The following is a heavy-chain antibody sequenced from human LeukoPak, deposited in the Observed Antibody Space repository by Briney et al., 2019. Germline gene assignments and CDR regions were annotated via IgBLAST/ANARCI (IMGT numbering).Heavy chain of an antibody. D-gene: IGHD4-11*01. CDR2: SGGSGGNT. CDR1: GLIFSTYS. Sequence: GLPLPLSSPAPGLIFSTYSMRWVGEAPGKGLEWVSGSGGSGGNTYYADSVKGRFTISRDNSRITLDLQTNSLRADDTAAYYCALDLDYTTYGYYFDYWGQGTLVTVSS. CDR3: ALDLDYTTYGYYFDY. V-gene: IGHV3-23*01. J-gene: IGHJ4*02.